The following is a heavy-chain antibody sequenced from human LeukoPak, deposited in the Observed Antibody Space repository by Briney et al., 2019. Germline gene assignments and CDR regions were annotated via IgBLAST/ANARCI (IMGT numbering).Heavy chain of an antibody. CDR1: GFTFSSYA. V-gene: IGHV3-15*01. J-gene: IGHJ6*03. Sequence: GGSLRLSCAASGFTFSSYAMSWVRQAPGKGLEWVGRIKSKTDGGTTDYAAPVKGRFTISRDDSKNTLYLQMNSLKTEDTAVYYCTTVWYGDFSYYYYMDVWGKGTTVTISS. CDR2: IKSKTDGGTT. CDR3: TTVWYGDFSYYYYMDV. D-gene: IGHD4-17*01.